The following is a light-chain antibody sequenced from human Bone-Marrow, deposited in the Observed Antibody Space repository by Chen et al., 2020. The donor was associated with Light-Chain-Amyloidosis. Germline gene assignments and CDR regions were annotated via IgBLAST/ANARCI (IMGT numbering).Light chain of an antibody. CDR3: QSYQGSSQGV. V-gene: IGLV6-57*01. CDR1: SGSIATNY. J-gene: IGLJ3*02. CDR2: EDD. Sequence: NFMLTQPHSVSESPGKTVIISCTRSSGSIATNYVQGYQQRPGSSPTTVIYEDDQRPSGVPDRFSGSIDRSPNSASLTISGLKTEDEADYYCQSYQGSSQGVFGGGTKLTVL.